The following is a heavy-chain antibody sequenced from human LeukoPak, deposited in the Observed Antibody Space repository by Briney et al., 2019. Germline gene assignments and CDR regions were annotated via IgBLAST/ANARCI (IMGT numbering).Heavy chain of an antibody. Sequence: SEALSLTCTVSGGSLSSYYWSWIRQPPGKGREWIGYIYYSGSTNYNPSLKSRVTISVDTSKNQFSLKLSSVTAADTAVYYCASGGEDSFDYWGQGTLVSVSS. CDR1: GGSLSSYY. D-gene: IGHD3-16*01. CDR3: ASGGEDSFDY. CDR2: IYYSGST. J-gene: IGHJ4*02. V-gene: IGHV4-59*01.